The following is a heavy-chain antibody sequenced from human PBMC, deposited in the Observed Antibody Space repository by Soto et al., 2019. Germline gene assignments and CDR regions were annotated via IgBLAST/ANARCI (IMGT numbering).Heavy chain of an antibody. CDR3: AKTSRMAYYFAY. CDR1: GFTFSSYA. D-gene: IGHD2-8*01. J-gene: IGHJ4*02. V-gene: IGHV3-23*01. CDR2: ISGSGGST. Sequence: EVQLLESGGGLVQPGGSLRLSCAASGFTFSSYAMSWVRQAPGKGLEWVSAISGSGGSTYYADSVKGRFTISRDNSKNTRYLQMKSLRAEDTAVYYCAKTSRMAYYFAYWGQGTLVTVSS.